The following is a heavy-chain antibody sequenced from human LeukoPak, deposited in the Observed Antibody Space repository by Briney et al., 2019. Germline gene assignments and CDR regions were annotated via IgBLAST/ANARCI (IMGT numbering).Heavy chain of an antibody. CDR2: IYYSGST. Sequence: IGYIYYSGSTNYNPSLKSRVTISVDTSKNQFSLKLSSVTAADTAVYYCARDLGDSAAFDIWGQGTMATVSS. V-gene: IGHV4-59*01. D-gene: IGHD4-17*01. J-gene: IGHJ3*02. CDR3: ARDLGDSAAFDI.